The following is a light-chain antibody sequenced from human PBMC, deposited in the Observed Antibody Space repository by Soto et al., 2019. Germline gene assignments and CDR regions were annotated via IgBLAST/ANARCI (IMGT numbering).Light chain of an antibody. CDR3: QQSYSSPPT. V-gene: IGKV1-39*01. CDR1: QSISNH. Sequence: DSQMTHAPWSLSASVEERVIVSCRASQSISNHLNWYQQKPGKAPKLLIFAASSLQSGVPSRFSGSRSEPDFTLTISSLQPEDFATYYCQQSYSSPPTFGQGTKV. J-gene: IGKJ1*01. CDR2: AAS.